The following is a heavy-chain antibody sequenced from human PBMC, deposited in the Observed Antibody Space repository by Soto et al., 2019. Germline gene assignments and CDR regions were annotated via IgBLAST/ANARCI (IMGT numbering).Heavy chain of an antibody. CDR2: ITHSGRT. V-gene: IGHV4-34*01. Sequence: QVQLQQWGAGLLKPSETLSLTCAVYGGFFSGHYWTWIRQPPGKGLEWIGEITHSGRTNYNPSLKSRVTISVDTSKNQFSLKLSSVTAAETAVYFCAGVRYYYYYMDVWGKGTTVTVSS. CDR3: AGVRYYYYYMDV. J-gene: IGHJ6*03. CDR1: GGFFSGHY. D-gene: IGHD1-20*01.